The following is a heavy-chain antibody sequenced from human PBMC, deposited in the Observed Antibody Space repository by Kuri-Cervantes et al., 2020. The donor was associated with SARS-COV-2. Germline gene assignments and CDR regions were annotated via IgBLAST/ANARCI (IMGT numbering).Heavy chain of an antibody. J-gene: IGHJ4*02. D-gene: IGHD4-17*01. CDR3: ARPPEEGAVTRWGNDY. CDR2: IIPIFGTA. V-gene: IGHV1-69*13. CDR1: GGTFSSYA. Sequence: SVKVSCKASGGTFSSYAISWVRQAPGQGLEWMGGIIPIFGTANYAQKFQGRVTITADESTSTAYMELSSLRSEDTAVYYCARPPEEGAVTRWGNDYWCQGTLVTVSS.